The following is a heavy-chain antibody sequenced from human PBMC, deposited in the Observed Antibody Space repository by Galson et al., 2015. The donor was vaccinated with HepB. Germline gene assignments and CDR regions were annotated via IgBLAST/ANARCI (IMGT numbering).Heavy chain of an antibody. Sequence: QSGAVVKKPGESLKISCEAFGFNFHIDWIAWVRQMPGRGLDYMGIIYPGDSSVRYSPSFQGQVTFSAGESITTAYPHLRSVQASDTAMYYCARLDYGRQLSNDGFVDWGQGTMVTVSS. CDR3: ARLDYGRQLSNDGFVD. J-gene: IGHJ3*01. CDR2: IYPGDSSV. CDR1: GFNFHIDW. V-gene: IGHV5-51*03. D-gene: IGHD6-13*01.